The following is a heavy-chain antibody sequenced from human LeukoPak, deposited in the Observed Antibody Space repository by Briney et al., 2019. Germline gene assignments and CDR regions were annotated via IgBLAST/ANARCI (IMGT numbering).Heavy chain of an antibody. CDR1: GVTFSSYA. Sequence: SVKVSCKASGVTFSSYAISWVRQAPGQGLEWMGGIIPIFGTANYAQKFQSRVTITADESTSTAYMELSSMRSEDTAVYYCARAYYDSSGQRDYFDYWGQGTLVTVSS. V-gene: IGHV1-69*13. CDR3: ARAYYDSSGQRDYFDY. J-gene: IGHJ4*02. CDR2: IIPIFGTA. D-gene: IGHD3-22*01.